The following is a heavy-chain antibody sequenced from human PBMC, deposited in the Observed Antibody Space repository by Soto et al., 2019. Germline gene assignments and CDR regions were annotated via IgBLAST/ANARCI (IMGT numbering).Heavy chain of an antibody. Sequence: EVQLLESGGGLVQPGGSLRLSCAASGFTFSNSAMTWVRQPPGKGLEWVSGISGRGCSIYYADSVKGRFTISRYNSKNTLYLQMNSLRAEDTAVYYCAKGGDSSSWKNWFDPWGQGTLVTVSS. V-gene: IGHV3-23*01. CDR3: AKGGDSSSWKNWFDP. CDR2: ISGRGCSI. J-gene: IGHJ5*02. D-gene: IGHD6-13*01. CDR1: GFTFSNSA.